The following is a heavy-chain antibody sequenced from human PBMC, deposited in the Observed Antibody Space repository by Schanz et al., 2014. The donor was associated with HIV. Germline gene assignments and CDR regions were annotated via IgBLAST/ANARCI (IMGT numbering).Heavy chain of an antibody. D-gene: IGHD3-22*01. CDR3: AKDRNYYDSKYRGKGNYYYYYGMDV. V-gene: IGHV3-30*18. J-gene: IGHJ6*02. Sequence: QVQLVESGGGVVQPGRSLRLSCVASGFTLDNYGMHWVRQAPGKGLEWVAVMSYDGIRKNYADSVKGRFTISRDNSKNTLNLQMKSLRAEDTAVYYWAKDRNYYDSKYRGKGNYYYYYGMDVWGQGTTVTVSS. CDR2: MSYDGIRK. CDR1: GFTLDNYG.